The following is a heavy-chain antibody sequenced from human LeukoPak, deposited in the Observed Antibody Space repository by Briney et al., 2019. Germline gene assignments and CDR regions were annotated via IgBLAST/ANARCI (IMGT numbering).Heavy chain of an antibody. D-gene: IGHD1-26*01. CDR3: AKDHAAIVGAIDYFDY. Sequence: PGGSLRLSCAASGFTFSSYGMHWVRQAPGKGLEWVSVLSYDGSNKYYADSVKGRFTISRDNSKNTLYLQMNSLRAEDTAVYYCAKDHAAIVGAIDYFDYWGQGTLVTVSS. CDR2: LSYDGSNK. J-gene: IGHJ4*02. CDR1: GFTFSSYG. V-gene: IGHV3-30*18.